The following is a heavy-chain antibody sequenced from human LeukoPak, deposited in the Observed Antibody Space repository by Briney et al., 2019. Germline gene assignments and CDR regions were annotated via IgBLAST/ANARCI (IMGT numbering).Heavy chain of an antibody. CDR1: GGSFSGYY. Sequence: SETLSLTCAVYGGSFSGYYWSWIRQPPGKGLEWIGEINHSGSTNYNPSLKSRVTISVDTSKNQFSLKLSSVTAADTAVYYCARGFGGIAAAGTAGWFDPWGQGTLVTVSS. CDR3: ARGFGGIAAAGTAGWFDP. CDR2: INHSGST. J-gene: IGHJ5*02. D-gene: IGHD6-13*01. V-gene: IGHV4-34*01.